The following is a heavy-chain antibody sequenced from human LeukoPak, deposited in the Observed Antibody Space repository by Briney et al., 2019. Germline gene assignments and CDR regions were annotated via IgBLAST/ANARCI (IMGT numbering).Heavy chain of an antibody. CDR1: GFTFSSYG. D-gene: IGHD1-26*01. V-gene: IGHV3-30*18. Sequence: PGGSLRLSCAASGFTFSSYGMHWVRQAPGKGLEWVAVISYDGSNKYYADSVKGRFTISRDNSKNTLYLQMNSLRAEDTAVYYCAKDLVGATFFDYWGQGTMVTVSS. CDR2: ISYDGSNK. J-gene: IGHJ4*02. CDR3: AKDLVGATFFDY.